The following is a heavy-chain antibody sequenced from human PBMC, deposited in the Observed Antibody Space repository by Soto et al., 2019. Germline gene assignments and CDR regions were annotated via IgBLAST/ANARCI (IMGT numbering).Heavy chain of an antibody. CDR2: IWYDGSNK. CDR1: GFTFSSYG. CDR3: ARAGPHLRSFDY. V-gene: IGHV3-33*01. J-gene: IGHJ4*02. D-gene: IGHD4-17*01. Sequence: PGGSLRLSCAASGFTFSSYGMHWVRQAPGKGLEWVAVIWYDGSNKYYADSVKGRFTISRDNSKNTLYLQMNSLRAEDTAVYYCARAGPHLRSFDYWGQGTLVTVSS.